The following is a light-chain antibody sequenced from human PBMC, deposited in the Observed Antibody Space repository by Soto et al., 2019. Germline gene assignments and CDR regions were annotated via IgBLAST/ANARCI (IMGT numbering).Light chain of an antibody. CDR1: QSVSSY. CDR3: QQYGTTRIT. CDR2: DAS. J-gene: IGKJ5*01. Sequence: EIVMTQSPAILSVSPGERATLSCRASQSVSSYLAWYQQKPGQAPRLLFYDASIRATGIPDRFSGSGSETDFTLTISRLEPEDFAVYYCQQYGTTRITFGQGTRLEIK. V-gene: IGKV3-20*01.